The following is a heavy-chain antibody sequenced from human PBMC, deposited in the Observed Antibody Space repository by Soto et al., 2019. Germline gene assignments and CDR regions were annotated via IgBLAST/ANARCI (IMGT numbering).Heavy chain of an antibody. V-gene: IGHV1-18*01. CDR3: ARDQSFDRSYYYGIDV. CDR2: ISPYNGNT. Sequence: QVHLVQSGAEVKKPGASVKVSCKTSGYPFTSYGIGWVRQAPGQGLEWMAWISPYNGNTYFAQKFQGRGTLTTDTSTTTVYMELRSLRSDDTAVYYCARDQSFDRSYYYGIDVWGQGTTVIVS. CDR1: GYPFTSYG. J-gene: IGHJ6*02.